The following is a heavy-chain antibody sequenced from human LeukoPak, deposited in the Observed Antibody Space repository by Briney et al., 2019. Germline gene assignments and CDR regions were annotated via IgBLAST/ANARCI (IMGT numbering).Heavy chain of an antibody. Sequence: PGGSLRLSCAASGFTFSSYAMSWVRHAPGKRLDWVSAISGSGGSTYYADSVKSRFTISRDNSNNTLYLQMNSLRAEGTAVCYCAKALVLLWFGAAFDIWGQATMVTVCS. V-gene: IGHV3-23*01. CDR3: AKALVLLWFGAAFDI. CDR1: GFTFSSYA. D-gene: IGHD3-10*01. J-gene: IGHJ3*02. CDR2: ISGSGGST.